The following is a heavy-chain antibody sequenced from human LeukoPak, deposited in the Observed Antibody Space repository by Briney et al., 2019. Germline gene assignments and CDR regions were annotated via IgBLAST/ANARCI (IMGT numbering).Heavy chain of an antibody. J-gene: IGHJ3*02. D-gene: IGHD6-19*01. CDR1: GGSISGYY. CDR2: IYYTGGT. V-gene: IGHV4-59*08. CDR3: ARHSSGWSGAAYDI. Sequence: SETLSLTCTVSGGSISGYYWSWIRQSPGRGLEWIGYIYYTGGTAYNPSPRSRFSISVDTSKNQFSLKLNSVTAADTAVYYCARHSSGWSGAAYDIWGQGTLVTVSS.